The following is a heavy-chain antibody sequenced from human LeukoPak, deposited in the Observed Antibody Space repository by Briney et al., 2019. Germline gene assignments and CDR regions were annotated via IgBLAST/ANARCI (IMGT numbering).Heavy chain of an antibody. CDR2: ISYDGSNK. V-gene: IGHV3-30*18. J-gene: IGHJ4*02. Sequence: GRSLRLPCAASGFTFSSYGMHWVRQAPGKGLEWVAVISYDGSNKYYADSVKGRFTISRDNSKNTLYLQMNSLRAEDTAVYYCAKDLAVAGKGPTDFDYWGQGTLVTVSS. CDR1: GFTFSSYG. CDR3: AKDLAVAGKGPTDFDY. D-gene: IGHD6-19*01.